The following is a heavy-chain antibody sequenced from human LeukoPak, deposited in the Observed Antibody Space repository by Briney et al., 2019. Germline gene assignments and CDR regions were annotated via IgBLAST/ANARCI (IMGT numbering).Heavy chain of an antibody. CDR3: ASLYSYGSY. J-gene: IGHJ4*02. D-gene: IGHD5-18*01. V-gene: IGHV3-23*01. CDR2: ISNSGDNT. CDR1: GFTFSSYA. Sequence: GGSLRLSCAASGFTFSSYAMSWVRQAPGKGLEWVSAISNSGDNTYYADSVKGRFTISRDNSKNTLYLQMNSLRAEDTAVYYCASLYSYGSYWGQGTLVTVSS.